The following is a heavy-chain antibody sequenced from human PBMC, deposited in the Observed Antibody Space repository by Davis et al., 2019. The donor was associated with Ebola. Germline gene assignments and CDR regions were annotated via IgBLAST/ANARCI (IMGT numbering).Heavy chain of an antibody. J-gene: IGHJ4*02. CDR1: GFTFSRYW. V-gene: IGHV3-7*01. Sequence: GESLKISCAASGFTFSRYWMTWVRQASGKGLEWVANIRGDGGEKVYADSVRGRFTISRDNAKHSLYLQMNSLRAEDTAVYYCAKARRGEIDYWGQGTLVTVSS. CDR3: AKARRGEIDY. D-gene: IGHD3-16*01. CDR2: IRGDGGEK.